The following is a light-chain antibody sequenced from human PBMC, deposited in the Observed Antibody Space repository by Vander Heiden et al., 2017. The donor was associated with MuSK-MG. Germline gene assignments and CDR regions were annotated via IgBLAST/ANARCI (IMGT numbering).Light chain of an antibody. CDR1: QSVLFISNNKNY. J-gene: IGKJ1*01. CDR2: WAS. CDR3: QQDHTPPYT. V-gene: IGKV4-1*01. Sequence: EILMTQSPDSLAASLGERATITCKSSQSVLFISNNKNYLAWYQQKPRQPPRLLIYWASTREPGVPDRFSGSGSGTDFTLTINSLQAEDVALYYCQQDHTPPYTFGQGTKVEVK.